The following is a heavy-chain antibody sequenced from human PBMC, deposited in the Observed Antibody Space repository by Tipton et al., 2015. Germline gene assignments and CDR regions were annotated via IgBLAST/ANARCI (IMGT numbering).Heavy chain of an antibody. D-gene: IGHD5-12*01. Sequence: GSLRLSCTGSGFTFSSYVMTWVRQAPGKGLEWVSSISGSGVTTFSLHSVKGRFTISRDNAKNSVYLQMNSLRVEDTAVYYCARDSGYDYWGQGTLVTVSS. J-gene: IGHJ4*02. CDR1: GFTFSSYV. CDR2: ISGSGVTT. CDR3: ARDSGYDY. V-gene: IGHV3-23*01.